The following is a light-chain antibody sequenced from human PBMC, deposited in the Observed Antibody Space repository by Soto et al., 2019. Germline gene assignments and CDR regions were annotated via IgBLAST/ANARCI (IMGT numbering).Light chain of an antibody. CDR2: GES. Sequence: EIVLTQSPGTLSLSPGERATLSCRASQIVSSSYLAWYLQKPGQATRLLIYGESSMTTGIQGRFSGSGSGTDFTLTISRLEPEDVAVYACKQYGSSPYTVGQGTKLESK. V-gene: IGKV3-20*01. CDR1: QIVSSSY. CDR3: KQYGSSPYT. J-gene: IGKJ2*01.